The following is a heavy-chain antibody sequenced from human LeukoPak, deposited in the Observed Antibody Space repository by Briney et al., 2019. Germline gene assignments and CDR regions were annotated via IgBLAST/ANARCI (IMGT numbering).Heavy chain of an antibody. J-gene: IGHJ4*02. CDR1: GGTFSSYA. CDR3: AKTRPLDSSSWSHGDY. CDR2: IIPIFGTA. D-gene: IGHD6-13*01. V-gene: IGHV1-69*13. Sequence: SVKVSCKASGGTFSSYAISWVRQAPGQGLEWMGGIIPIFGTANYAQKFQGRVTITADESTSTAYMELSSLRSEDTAVYYCAKTRPLDSSSWSHGDYWGQGTLVTVSS.